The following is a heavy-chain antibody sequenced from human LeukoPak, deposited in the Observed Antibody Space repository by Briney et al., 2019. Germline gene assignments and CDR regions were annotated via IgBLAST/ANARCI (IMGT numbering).Heavy chain of an antibody. CDR1: GGSISSSSYY. CDR2: IYYSGST. V-gene: IGHV4-39*07. D-gene: IGHD4-17*01. J-gene: IGHJ4*02. CDR3: ARVGRGDYGDYTAGY. Sequence: PSETLSLTCTVSGGSISSSSYYWGWIRQPPGKGLEWIGSIYYSGSTYYNPSLKSRVTISVDTSKNQFSLKLSSVTAVDTAVYYCARVGRGDYGDYTAGYWGQGTQVTVSS.